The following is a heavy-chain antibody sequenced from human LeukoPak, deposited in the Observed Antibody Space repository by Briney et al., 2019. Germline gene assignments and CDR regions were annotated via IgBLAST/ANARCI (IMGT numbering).Heavy chain of an antibody. J-gene: IGHJ6*03. CDR1: VGSFSGYY. Sequence: PSETLSLTCAVYVGSFSGYYWSWIRKPPGKGLEWIGEINHSGSTNYNSSLKSRVTISVDTSKNQFFLKLSSVTAADTAVYYCARGYYGSGSHCCHMDVWGKGTTITVS. V-gene: IGHV4-34*01. D-gene: IGHD3-10*01. CDR2: INHSGST. CDR3: ARGYYGSGSHCCHMDV.